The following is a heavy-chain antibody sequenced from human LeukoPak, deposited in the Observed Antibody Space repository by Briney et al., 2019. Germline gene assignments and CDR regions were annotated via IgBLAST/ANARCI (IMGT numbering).Heavy chain of an antibody. Sequence: GASVKVSCKASGYTFTSYGIRWVRQAPGQGLEWMGWISAYNGNTNYAQKLQGRVTMTTGTSTSTAYMELRSLRSDDTAVYYCARDIVSGYSYYYYYGMDVWGQGTTVTVSS. D-gene: IGHD3-3*01. V-gene: IGHV1-18*01. J-gene: IGHJ6*02. CDR3: ARDIVSGYSYYYYYGMDV. CDR2: ISAYNGNT. CDR1: GYTFTSYG.